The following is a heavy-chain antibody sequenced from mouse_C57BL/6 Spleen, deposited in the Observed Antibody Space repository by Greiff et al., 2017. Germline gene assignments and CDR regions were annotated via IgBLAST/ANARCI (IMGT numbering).Heavy chain of an antibody. D-gene: IGHD4-1*01. CDR1: GYSITSGYY. V-gene: IGHV3-6*01. CDR2: ISYDGSN. J-gene: IGHJ1*03. Sequence: EVKLQESGPGLVKPSQSLSLTCSVTGYSITSGYYWNWIRQFPGNKLEWMGYISYDGSNNYNPSLKNRISITRDTSKNQFFLKLNSVTTEDTATYYCARTNWDPWYFDVWGTGTTVTVSS. CDR3: ARTNWDPWYFDV.